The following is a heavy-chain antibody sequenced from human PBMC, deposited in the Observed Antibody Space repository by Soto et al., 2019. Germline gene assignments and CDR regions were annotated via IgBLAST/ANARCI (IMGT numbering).Heavy chain of an antibody. D-gene: IGHD3-3*01. Sequence: ETLSLTCTVTGGAISGYYWTWIRQSDGEGLEWIGRIYSSGSTNYNPSLKSRVTISLDTSMNYFSLRLSSVTAADTAVYYCARGQRFSDWFDPWGQGTLVTVSS. J-gene: IGHJ5*02. CDR2: IYSSGST. CDR3: ARGQRFSDWFDP. CDR1: GGAISGYY. V-gene: IGHV4-4*07.